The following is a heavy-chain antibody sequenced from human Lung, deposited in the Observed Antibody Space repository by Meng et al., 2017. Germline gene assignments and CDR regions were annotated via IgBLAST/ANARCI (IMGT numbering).Heavy chain of an antibody. Sequence: QAQLLQSGVEVKKPGASVKVSCQASGYPFTNYGITWVRQAPGQGLEWMGWISAYNGNTNYAQTLQGRVTMTTDTSTSTAYMELGSLRSDDTAVYYCARVEVGITSGDYWGQGTLVTVSS. CDR2: ISAYNGNT. CDR3: ARVEVGITSGDY. CDR1: GYPFTNYG. D-gene: IGHD1-26*01. J-gene: IGHJ4*02. V-gene: IGHV1-18*01.